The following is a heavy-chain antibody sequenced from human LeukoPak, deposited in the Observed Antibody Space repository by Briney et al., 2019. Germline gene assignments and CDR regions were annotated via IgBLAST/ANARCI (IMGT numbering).Heavy chain of an antibody. CDR1: GFTFSSYG. Sequence: GGSLRLSCAASGFTFSSYGMSWVRQAPGEGLEWVSAISDSGGSTYYTDSVKGRFTISRDNSKNTVYLQMNSLRAEDMAVYYCASHDYYESSLGYYFGYWGQGTLVTVSS. J-gene: IGHJ4*02. CDR3: ASHDYYESSLGYYFGY. CDR2: ISDSGGST. D-gene: IGHD3-22*01. V-gene: IGHV3-23*01.